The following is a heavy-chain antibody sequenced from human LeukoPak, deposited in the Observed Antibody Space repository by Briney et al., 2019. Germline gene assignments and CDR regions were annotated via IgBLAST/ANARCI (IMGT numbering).Heavy chain of an antibody. CDR2: MYYSGST. V-gene: IGHV4-59*08. J-gene: IGHJ4*02. CDR3: ARGGRATVTPFDY. Sequence: PSETLSLTCTVSGDSISSYYWSWIRQPPGKGLEWIAYMYYSGSTDYNPSLKSRVTISLDTSKSQFSLKLSSVTAADTAVYYCARGGRATVTPFDYWGQGTLVTVSS. D-gene: IGHD4-17*01. CDR1: GDSISSYY.